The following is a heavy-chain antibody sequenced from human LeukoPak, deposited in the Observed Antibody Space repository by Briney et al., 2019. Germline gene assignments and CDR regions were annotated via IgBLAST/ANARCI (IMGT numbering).Heavy chain of an antibody. J-gene: IGHJ5*01. CDR1: GFTFSSSE. CDR3: ATSGQHPFDF. CDR2: ISSSGGTI. D-gene: IGHD1-26*01. V-gene: IGHV3-48*03. Sequence: TGGSLSLSCAASGFTFSSSEMNGVRQAPARGLECVSYISSSGGTISYADSVKGRFTIYRDNAKNALYLQMNSLRADDTAVYYCATSGQHPFDFWGQGTLVTVSS.